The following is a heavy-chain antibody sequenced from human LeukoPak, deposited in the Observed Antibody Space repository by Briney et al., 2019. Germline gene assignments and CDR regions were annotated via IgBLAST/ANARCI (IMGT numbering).Heavy chain of an antibody. V-gene: IGHV3-53*01. CDR1: GLSVSSTF. Sequence: PGGSLRLSCAASGLSVSSTFMSWVRQTPGKGLEWVSSIIGGGGTRYADSVMGRFTISRDNSKSTLDLQMNSLRAEDTAVYYCARTYTNNAGYYLYWGQGTLVTVSS. CDR2: IIGGGGT. CDR3: ARTYTNNAGYYLY. D-gene: IGHD3-22*01. J-gene: IGHJ4*02.